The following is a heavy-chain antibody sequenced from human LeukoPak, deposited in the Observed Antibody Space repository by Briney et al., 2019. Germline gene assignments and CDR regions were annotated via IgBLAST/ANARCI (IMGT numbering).Heavy chain of an antibody. V-gene: IGHV1-3*01. CDR3: ARDHGWHLDLYYFDY. J-gene: IGHJ4*02. CDR1: GYTFTSYA. Sequence: ASVKVSCKASGYTFTSYAMHWVRQAPGQRLEWMGWINAGNGNTKYSQKFQGRVTITRDTSASTAYMELSSLRSEDTAVYYCARDHGWHLDLYYFDYWGQGTLVTVSS. D-gene: IGHD6-19*01. CDR2: INAGNGNT.